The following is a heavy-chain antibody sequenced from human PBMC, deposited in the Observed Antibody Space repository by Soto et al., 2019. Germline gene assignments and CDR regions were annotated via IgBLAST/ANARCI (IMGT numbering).Heavy chain of an antibody. V-gene: IGHV3-73*01. Sequence: PGGSLRLSCAASGFTFSGSAMHWVRQASGKGLEWVGRIRSKANSYATTYAASVRGRFTISRDDSKNTAYLQMNSLKTEDTAVYYCARCRPPYYFSDYWGQGTLVTVSS. CDR1: GFTFSGSA. J-gene: IGHJ4*02. CDR3: ARCRPPYYFSDY. D-gene: IGHD3-10*01. CDR2: IRSKANSYAT.